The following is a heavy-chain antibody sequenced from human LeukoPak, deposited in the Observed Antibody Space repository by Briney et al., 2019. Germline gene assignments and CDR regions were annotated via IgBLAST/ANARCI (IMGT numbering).Heavy chain of an antibody. CDR1: GYGFTSYW. D-gene: IGHD6-19*01. Sequence: GESLKISCKGSGYGFTSYWMGWVRQMPGKGLEWKGIIYVGESDTTYSPSFQGQLTISADKSISTAYLQWRCVRAADTAVYYCARVDSSGWYLGYWGQGTLVTVSS. CDR2: IYVGESDT. V-gene: IGHV5-51*01. CDR3: ARVDSSGWYLGY. J-gene: IGHJ4*02.